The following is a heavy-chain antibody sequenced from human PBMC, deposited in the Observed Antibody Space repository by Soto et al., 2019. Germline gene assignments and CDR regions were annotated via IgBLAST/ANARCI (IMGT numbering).Heavy chain of an antibody. Sequence: EVQLLESGGDLKQPGGSLRLSCVASGLTFGSRAMSWVRQAPGEGLQWVATITDNGGDAKYADSVRGRFVISRDNSKKPLYLQMTSLTAEDSAMYFCARGSTESYPGSRIFDFWGRGTLVTVSS. V-gene: IGHV3-23*01. J-gene: IGHJ4*02. CDR3: ARGSTESYPGSRIFDF. D-gene: IGHD3-10*01. CDR2: ITDNGGDA. CDR1: GLTFGSRA.